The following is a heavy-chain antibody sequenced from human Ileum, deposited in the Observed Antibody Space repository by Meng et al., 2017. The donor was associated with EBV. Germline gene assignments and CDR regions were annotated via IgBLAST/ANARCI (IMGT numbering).Heavy chain of an antibody. D-gene: IGHD4-17*01. Sequence: VQRQQWGVGLLKPSETLSLPCAVYGGSFSGYYWSWSRQPPGKGLEWIGEINHSGSTNYNPSLKSRVTISVDTSKNQFSLKLSSVTAADTAVYYCARGRGYGDYGSLYWGQGTLVTVSS. CDR3: ARGRGYGDYGSLY. V-gene: IGHV4-34*01. CDR1: GGSFSGYY. J-gene: IGHJ4*02. CDR2: INHSGST.